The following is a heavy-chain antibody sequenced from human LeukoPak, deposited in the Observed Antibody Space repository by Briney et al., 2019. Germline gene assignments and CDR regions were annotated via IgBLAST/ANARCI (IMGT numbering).Heavy chain of an antibody. CDR2: INHSGST. J-gene: IGHJ4*02. Sequence: KASETLSLTCAVYGGSFSGYYWSWIRQPPGKGLEWIGEINHSGSTNYNPSLKSRVTISVDTSKNQFSLKLSSVTAADTAVYYCARGPLAAAGKDYWGQGTLVTVSS. CDR1: GGSFSGYY. D-gene: IGHD6-13*01. CDR3: ARGPLAAAGKDY. V-gene: IGHV4-34*01.